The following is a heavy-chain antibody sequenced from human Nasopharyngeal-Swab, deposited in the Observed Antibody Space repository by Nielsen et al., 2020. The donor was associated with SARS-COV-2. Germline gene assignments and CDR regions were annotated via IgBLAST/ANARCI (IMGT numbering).Heavy chain of an antibody. D-gene: IGHD4-23*01. V-gene: IGHV1-69*04. CDR1: GGTFRSYA. J-gene: IGHJ3*02. CDR3: ARARDHDYGGKGSADDAFDI. CDR2: IIPILGIA. Sequence: SVKVSCKASGGTFRSYAISWVRQAPGQGLEWMGRIIPILGIANYAQKFQGRVTITADKSTSTAYMELSSLRSEDTAVYYCARARDHDYGGKGSADDAFDIWGQGTMVTVSS.